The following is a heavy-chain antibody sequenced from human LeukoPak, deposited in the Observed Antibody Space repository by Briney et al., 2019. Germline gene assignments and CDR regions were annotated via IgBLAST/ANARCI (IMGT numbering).Heavy chain of an antibody. CDR2: ISISGSNA. D-gene: IGHD6-19*01. Sequence: GGSLRLSCAASELNFNTYAMSWVRQAPGKGLEWVAVISISGSNAYYADSVKGRLTISRDNSKKMLYLQMNSLRAEDTAVYYCATGGRWLPNCDHWGQGTLVTVSS. CDR1: ELNFNTYA. V-gene: IGHV3-23*01. J-gene: IGHJ4*02. CDR3: ATGGRWLPNCDH.